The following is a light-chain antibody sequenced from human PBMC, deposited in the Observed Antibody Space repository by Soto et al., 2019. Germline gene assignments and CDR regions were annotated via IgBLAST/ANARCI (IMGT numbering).Light chain of an antibody. CDR2: DVS. V-gene: IGLV2-14*01. J-gene: IGLJ2*01. CDR3: CSYTSSSTLI. Sequence: QSALTQPASVSGSPGQSITISCTGTSSDVGGHNYVSWYQQHPGKAPKLLIYDVSNRPSGISNRFSGSKSGNTASLTISGLQAEDEADYYCCSYTSSSTLIFGGGTKLTVL. CDR1: SSDVGGHNY.